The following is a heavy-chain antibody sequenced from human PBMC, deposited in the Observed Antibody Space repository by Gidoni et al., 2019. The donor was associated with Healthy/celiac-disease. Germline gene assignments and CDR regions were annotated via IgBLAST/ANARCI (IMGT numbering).Heavy chain of an antibody. CDR3: AKDSNIKWPWAGYFDL. J-gene: IGHJ2*01. CDR1: GFTFDVYA. Sequence: EVQLVESGGGLVQPDRSLRLSCSASGFTFDVYAMHWVRQAPGKGLEWVSGISWNSNNIGYADSVKGRFTISRDNAKNSLYLQMNSLRAEDTALYYCAKDSNIKWPWAGYFDLWGRGTLVTVSS. CDR2: ISWNSNNI. V-gene: IGHV3-9*01. D-gene: IGHD5-12*01.